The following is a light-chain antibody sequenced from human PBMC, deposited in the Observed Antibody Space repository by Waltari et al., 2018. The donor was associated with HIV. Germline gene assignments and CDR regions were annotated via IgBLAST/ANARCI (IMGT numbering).Light chain of an antibody. CDR1: TSDISDFNF. Sequence: HSALTQPASVSGSPGQSLTISCTGPTSDISDFNFVSWYQPSPGTAPTLIIFAVYSRPSGISDRFSGSKSGVTASLTISALRAEDEADYFCSSYSARGFVVFGGGTKVTVL. CDR2: AVY. CDR3: SSYSARGFVV. V-gene: IGLV2-14*01. J-gene: IGLJ3*02.